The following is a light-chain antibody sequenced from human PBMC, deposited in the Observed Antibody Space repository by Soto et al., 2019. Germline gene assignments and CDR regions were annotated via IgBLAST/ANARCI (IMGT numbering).Light chain of an antibody. CDR3: QRYKIFPRT. V-gene: IGKV1-5*01. J-gene: IGKJ1*01. Sequence: DIQMTQSPSTLSASVGDRVTITCRASQSISYWLAWYQQKPGKPPKLLIYDASNLKSGVPPRFGGSGGGTEFTHPISSRQPDDSATYYCQRYKIFPRTFGQGTRVEI. CDR2: DAS. CDR1: QSISYW.